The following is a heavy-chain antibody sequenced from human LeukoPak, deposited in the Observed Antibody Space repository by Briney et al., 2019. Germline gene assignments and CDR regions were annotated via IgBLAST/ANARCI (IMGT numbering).Heavy chain of an antibody. Sequence: GGSLRLSCAASGFTFSDYYMSWIRQAPGKGLEWVSYISSSGSTIYYADSVKGRFTISRGNAKNSLYLQMNSLRAEDTAVYYCARARVLVVVIDYFDCWGQGTLVTVSS. CDR2: ISSSGSTI. V-gene: IGHV3-11*01. CDR3: ARARVLVVVIDYFDC. D-gene: IGHD3-22*01. CDR1: GFTFSDYY. J-gene: IGHJ4*02.